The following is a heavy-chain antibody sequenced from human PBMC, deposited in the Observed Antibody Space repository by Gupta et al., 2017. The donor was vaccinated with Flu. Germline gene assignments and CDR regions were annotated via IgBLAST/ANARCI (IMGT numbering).Heavy chain of an antibody. V-gene: IGHV1-8*01. CDR3: GRGRYGDYGTDYSYYYGMDV. CDR1: GNTFTRYD. CDR2: MNRNSGDT. J-gene: IGHJ6*02. Sequence: QVQLVQPGAEVKKPGASVTVSCKASGNTFTRYDINQVRQATGQGLVWLGWMNRNSGDTGYGQKFQGRVTMDRNTSVSTAYMELSSLRSEDTAVCYCGRGRYGDYGTDYSYYYGMDVWGQGTTVTVSS. D-gene: IGHD4-17*01.